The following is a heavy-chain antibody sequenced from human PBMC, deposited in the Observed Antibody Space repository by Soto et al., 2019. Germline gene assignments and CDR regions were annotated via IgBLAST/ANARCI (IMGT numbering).Heavy chain of an antibody. CDR3: ARLELGIAARPYDY. V-gene: IGHV4-34*01. CDR2: INHSGST. D-gene: IGHD6-6*01. CDR1: GGSFIGYY. Sequence: SETLSLTCAVYGGSFIGYYWSWIRQPPGKGLEWIGEINHSGSTNYNPSLKSRVTISVDTSKNQFSLKLSSVTAADTAVYYCARLELGIAARPYDYWGQGTLVTVSS. J-gene: IGHJ4*02.